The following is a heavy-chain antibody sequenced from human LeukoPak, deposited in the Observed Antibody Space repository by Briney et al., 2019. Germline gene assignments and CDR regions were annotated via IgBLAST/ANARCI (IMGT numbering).Heavy chain of an antibody. V-gene: IGHV3-9*03. D-gene: IGHD3-22*01. Sequence: PGGSLRLSCAASGFTFDDYAMHWVRQAPGKGLEWVSGISWNSGSIGCADSVKGRFTISRDNAKNSLYLQMNSLRAEDMALYYCARAGETYDSSGYTFDYWGQGTLVTVSS. CDR3: ARAGETYDSSGYTFDY. J-gene: IGHJ4*02. CDR1: GFTFDDYA. CDR2: ISWNSGSI.